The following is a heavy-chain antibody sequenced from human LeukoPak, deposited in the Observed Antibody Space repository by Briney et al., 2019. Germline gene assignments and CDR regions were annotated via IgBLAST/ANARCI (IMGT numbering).Heavy chain of an antibody. CDR1: GFTFSSHA. CDR3: ARDPGVVAFHYFDY. CDR2: IGGSGGST. V-gene: IGHV3-23*01. Sequence: GGPLRLSCAASGFTFSSHAMGWVRQAPGKGLEWVSAIGGSGGSTYYADSVKGRFTISRDNSKNTLYLQMNSLRAEDTALYYCARDPGVVAFHYFDYWGQGTLVTVSS. J-gene: IGHJ4*02. D-gene: IGHD3-3*01.